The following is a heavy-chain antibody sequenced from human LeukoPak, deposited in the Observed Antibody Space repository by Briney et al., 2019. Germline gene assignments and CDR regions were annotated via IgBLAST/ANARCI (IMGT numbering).Heavy chain of an antibody. CDR3: AKRGVVIRVILVGFHKEAYYFDS. Sequence: PGGSLRLSCAASGFTFSSYWMSWVRQAPGKGLEWVANIKEDGSEKYYVDSVKGRFTISRDSAKNTLYLQMNSLGAEDTAVYFCAKRGVVIRVILVGFHKEAYYFDSWGQGALVTVSS. D-gene: IGHD3-22*01. V-gene: IGHV3-7*03. J-gene: IGHJ4*02. CDR2: IKEDGSEK. CDR1: GFTFSSYW.